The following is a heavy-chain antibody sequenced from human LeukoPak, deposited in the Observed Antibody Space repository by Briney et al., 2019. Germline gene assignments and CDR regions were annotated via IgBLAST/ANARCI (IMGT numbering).Heavy chain of an antibody. CDR2: IILIFGTA. D-gene: IGHD3-10*01. V-gene: IGHV1-69*06. Sequence: SVKVSCKASGGTFSSYAISWVRQAPGQGLEWMGGIILIFGTANYAQKFQGRVTITADKSTSTAYMELSSLRSEDTAVYYCAVWAFDYYGSGSYWPEPHDYYYYGMDVWGKGTTVTVSS. CDR1: GGTFSSYA. CDR3: AVWAFDYYGSGSYWPEPHDYYYYGMDV. J-gene: IGHJ6*04.